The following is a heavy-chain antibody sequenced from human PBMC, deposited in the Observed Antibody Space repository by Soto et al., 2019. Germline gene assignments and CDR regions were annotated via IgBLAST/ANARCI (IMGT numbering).Heavy chain of an antibody. V-gene: IGHV4-39*01. CDR1: GGSISSSSYY. D-gene: IGHD3-22*01. CDR2: ISYSGST. Sequence: SETLSLTCTVSGGSISSSSYYWGWIRQPPGKGLEWIGSISYSGSTYYNPSLKSRVTISVDMSKNQFSLKLSSVTAADTAVYYCATVYYDSSGYPGYNSFDPWGQGTLVTSPQ. CDR3: ATVYYDSSGYPGYNSFDP. J-gene: IGHJ5*02.